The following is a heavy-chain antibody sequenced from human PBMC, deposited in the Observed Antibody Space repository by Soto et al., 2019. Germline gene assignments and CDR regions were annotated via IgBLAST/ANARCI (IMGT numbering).Heavy chain of an antibody. V-gene: IGHV4-59*01. Sequence: PSETLSLTCTVSGGSIDDYFWTWIRQPPGKGLEWIGYIYYSGSTYYSPSLKSRVTISLHTSENQISLKLKSVTAADTAVYYCGRDLGSGSTFAYEIWGQGTVVTVSS. D-gene: IGHD1-7*01. CDR2: IYYSGST. CDR1: GGSIDDYF. J-gene: IGHJ3*02. CDR3: GRDLGSGSTFAYEI.